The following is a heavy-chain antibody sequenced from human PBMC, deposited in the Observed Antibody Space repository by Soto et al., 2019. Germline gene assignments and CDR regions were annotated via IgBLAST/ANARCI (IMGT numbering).Heavy chain of an antibody. D-gene: IGHD2-15*01. CDR3: SRGDREDTAVVIGARPGEYGMDV. CDR1: GFTFSIYA. J-gene: IGHJ6*02. CDR2: ISYDGARK. Sequence: QVKLVESGGGVVQPGRSLRLSCAASGFTFSIYAMHWVRQAPGKGLEWVAVISYDGARKAYANSVKGRFTISRDTSKNTLYLQMNSLTVEDTAAYYCSRGDREDTAVVIGARPGEYGMDVWGRGTTVTVSS. V-gene: IGHV3-30-3*01.